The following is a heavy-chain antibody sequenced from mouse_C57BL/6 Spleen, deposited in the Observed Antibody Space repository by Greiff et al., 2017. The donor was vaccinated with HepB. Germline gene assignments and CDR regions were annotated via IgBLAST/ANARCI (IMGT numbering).Heavy chain of an antibody. V-gene: IGHV1-64*01. D-gene: IGHD2-5*01. CDR1: GYTFTSYW. J-gene: IGHJ3*01. CDR3: ARSGNSNYEAWFAY. CDR2: IHPNSGST. Sequence: VQLQQPGAELVKPGASVKLSCKASGYTFTSYWMHWVKQRPGQGLEWIGMIHPNSGSTNYNEKFKSKATLTVDKSSSTAYMQLSSLTSEDSAVYYCARSGNSNYEAWFAYWGQGTLVTVSA.